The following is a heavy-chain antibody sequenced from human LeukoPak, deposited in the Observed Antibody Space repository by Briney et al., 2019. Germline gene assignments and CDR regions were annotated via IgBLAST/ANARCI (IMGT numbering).Heavy chain of an antibody. CDR2: ISAYNGNT. V-gene: IGHV1-18*01. Sequence: ASVKVSCKASGYTFTSYGISWVRQAPGQRLEWMGWISAYNGNTNYAQKLQGRVTMTTDTSTSTAYMELRSLRSDDTAVYYCARDYGGYPLHYFDHWGQGTLVTVSS. D-gene: IGHD4-23*01. J-gene: IGHJ4*02. CDR3: ARDYGGYPLHYFDH. CDR1: GYTFTSYG.